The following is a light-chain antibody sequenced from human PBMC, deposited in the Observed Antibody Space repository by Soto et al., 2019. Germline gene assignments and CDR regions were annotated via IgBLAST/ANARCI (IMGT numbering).Light chain of an antibody. Sequence: DIQMTQSPSSVSASVGDRVTITCRSSQGISNSLAWFQQKPGEAPRLLIYSASSLHSGVPSRFSGSGSGTDFTLTINSLQPEDFATYYCQKGNSFPLTLGGGTNVEIK. CDR2: SAS. V-gene: IGKV1-12*01. CDR3: QKGNSFPLT. CDR1: QGISNS. J-gene: IGKJ4*01.